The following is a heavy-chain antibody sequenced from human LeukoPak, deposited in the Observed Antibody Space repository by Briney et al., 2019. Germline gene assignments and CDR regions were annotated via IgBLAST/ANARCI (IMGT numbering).Heavy chain of an antibody. D-gene: IGHD3-22*01. Sequence: GGSLRLSCAASAFSFSSYAMSWVRQAPGKGLEWVSAISGSTGSTYYADSVKGRFTISRDNSKNTLYLQMNSLRAEDTAVYYCAKDRIITYYYDGSGYDYWGQGTLVTVSS. J-gene: IGHJ4*02. CDR1: AFSFSSYA. CDR2: ISGSTGST. CDR3: AKDRIITYYYDGSGYDY. V-gene: IGHV3-23*01.